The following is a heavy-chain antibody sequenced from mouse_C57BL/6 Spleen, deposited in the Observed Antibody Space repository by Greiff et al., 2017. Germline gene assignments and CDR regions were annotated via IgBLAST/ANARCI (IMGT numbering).Heavy chain of an antibody. CDR3: ARSSSYGWYFDV. Sequence: QVQLKQPGAELVRPGTSVKLSCKASGYTFTSYWMHWVKQRPGQGLEWIGVIDPSDSYTNYNQKFKGKATLTVDTSSSTAYMQLSSLTSEDSAVYYCARSSSYGWYFDVWGTGTTVTVSS. V-gene: IGHV1-59*01. D-gene: IGHD1-1*01. J-gene: IGHJ1*03. CDR1: GYTFTSYW. CDR2: IDPSDSYT.